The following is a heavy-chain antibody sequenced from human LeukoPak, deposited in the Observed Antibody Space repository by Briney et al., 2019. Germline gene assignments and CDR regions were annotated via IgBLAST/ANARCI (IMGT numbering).Heavy chain of an antibody. CDR1: GFTFSAYW. CDR3: AKDERNWNYNLASQTYD. CDR2: IRQDGSET. Sequence: PGGSLRLSCAASGFTFSAYWMSWVRQAPGKGLEWVANIRQDGSETYYADSAKGRFTISRDNAKNTLYLQMSSLRAEDTAVYYCAKDERNWNYNLASQTYDWGQEPLVTVSS. D-gene: IGHD1-7*01. J-gene: IGHJ4*02. V-gene: IGHV3-7*03.